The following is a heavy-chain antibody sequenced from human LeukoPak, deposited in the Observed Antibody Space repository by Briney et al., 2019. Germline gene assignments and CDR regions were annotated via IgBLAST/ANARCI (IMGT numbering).Heavy chain of an antibody. D-gene: IGHD2-8*01. CDR3: ARDKGSNGY. V-gene: IGHV3-48*03. Sequence: PGGSLRLSCAASGFTFSHYEMNWVRQAPGKGLEWVSFISGSGDHIEYADSVKGRFTISRDNAKNSLYLQMSSLRAEDTAVYYCARDKGSNGYWGQGTLVTPSS. J-gene: IGHJ4*02. CDR2: ISGSGDHI. CDR1: GFTFSHYE.